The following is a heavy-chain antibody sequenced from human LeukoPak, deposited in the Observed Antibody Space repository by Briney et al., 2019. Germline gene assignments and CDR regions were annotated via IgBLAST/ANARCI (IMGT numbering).Heavy chain of an antibody. CDR1: GASISSGSYY. J-gene: IGHJ3*02. CDR2: IYTRGST. Sequence: PSETLSLTCTVSGASISSGSYYWSWLRQPAGKGLEWIGRIYTRGSTTYNPSLKSRVTISVDTSKNQFSLKLSSVTAADTAVYYCAGGPITMIVLGDYAFDIWGQGTMVTVSS. D-gene: IGHD3-22*01. CDR3: AGGPITMIVLGDYAFDI. V-gene: IGHV4-61*02.